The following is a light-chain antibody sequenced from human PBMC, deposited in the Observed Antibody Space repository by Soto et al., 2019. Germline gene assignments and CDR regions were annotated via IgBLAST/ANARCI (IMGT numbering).Light chain of an antibody. V-gene: IGLV2-14*03. CDR3: VSYTNPGTYV. CDR2: DFT. CDR1: SRDVTDSDS. J-gene: IGLJ1*01. Sequence: QSVLTQPASVSGSPGQSVTISCAGASRDVTDSDSVSWYQHRPGEAPELKILDFTYRPSGVSDRFSGSLSADTASLTISGLQVEDEVDYYCVSYTNPGTYVFVPGTKVTVL.